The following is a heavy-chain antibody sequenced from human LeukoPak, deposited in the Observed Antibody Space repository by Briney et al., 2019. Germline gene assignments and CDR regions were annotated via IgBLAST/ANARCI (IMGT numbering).Heavy chain of an antibody. CDR1: GFTFSSYA. D-gene: IGHD3-22*01. V-gene: IGHV3-23*01. J-gene: IGHJ4*02. Sequence: PGGSLRLSCAASGFTFSSYAMSWVRQAPGKGLEWVSGISGSGGSTYYADSVKGRFTVSRDNSKNTLYLQMISLRAGDTAVYYCAKDHREYHFVSSGYSDSWGQGTLVTVSS. CDR3: AKDHREYHFVSSGYSDS. CDR2: ISGSGGST.